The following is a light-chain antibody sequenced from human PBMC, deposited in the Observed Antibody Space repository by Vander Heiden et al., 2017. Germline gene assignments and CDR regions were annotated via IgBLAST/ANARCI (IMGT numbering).Light chain of an antibody. Sequence: SLLTQPPSVSGAPGQRVTISCTAGSSTIGASYDVQWYQQLPGTAPKLLIYGNTNRPSGVPDRFSASKSGTAASLAITGLQAEDEADYYCQSFDSSLTGVVFGGGTKLTVL. CDR3: QSFDSSLTGVV. CDR2: GNT. J-gene: IGLJ2*01. V-gene: IGLV1-40*01. CDR1: SSTIGASYD.